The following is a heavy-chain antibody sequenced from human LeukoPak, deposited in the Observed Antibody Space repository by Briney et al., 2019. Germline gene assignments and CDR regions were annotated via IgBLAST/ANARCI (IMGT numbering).Heavy chain of an antibody. J-gene: IGHJ2*01. Sequence: PSQTLSLTCTVSGGSISSGGYYWSWIRQHPGKGLEWIGYVYYSRSTYYNPSLKSRVTISVDTSKNQFSLKLSSVTAADTAVYYCARDPLVPAARRYFDLWGRGTLVTVSS. D-gene: IGHD2-2*01. CDR1: GGSISSGGYY. CDR3: ARDPLVPAARRYFDL. V-gene: IGHV4-31*03. CDR2: VYYSRST.